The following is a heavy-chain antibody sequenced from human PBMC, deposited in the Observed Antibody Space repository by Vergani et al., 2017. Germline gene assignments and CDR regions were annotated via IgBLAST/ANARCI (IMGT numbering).Heavy chain of an antibody. CDR3: ARVWTYYYYYRDV. D-gene: IGHD1-1*01. CDR2: INHSGST. V-gene: IGHV4-34*01. Sequence: QVQLQQWGAGLLKPSETLSLTCAVYGGSFSGYYWSWIRQPPGKGLEWIGEINHSGSTNYNPSLKSRVTISVDTSKNQFSLKLSSVTAADTAVYYCARVWTYYYYYRDVWGKGTTVTVSS. J-gene: IGHJ6*03. CDR1: GGSFSGYY.